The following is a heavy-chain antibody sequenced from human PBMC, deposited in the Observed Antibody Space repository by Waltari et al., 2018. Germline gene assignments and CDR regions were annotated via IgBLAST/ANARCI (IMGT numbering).Heavy chain of an antibody. J-gene: IGHJ4*02. CDR2: INHRGST. CDR3: ARTRDYDSIWGSYRYYFDY. D-gene: IGHD3-16*02. Sequence: VQLQESGTGLVKPSGTMSLSCAVSGGSISSSNWRSWVRQTHGKGREWNGEINHRGSTNYTPSLKSLVTISVDKSKNQFSLKLSSVTAADTAVYYCARTRDYDSIWGSYRYYFDYWGPGTLVTVSS. CDR1: GGSISSSNW. V-gene: IGHV4-4*02.